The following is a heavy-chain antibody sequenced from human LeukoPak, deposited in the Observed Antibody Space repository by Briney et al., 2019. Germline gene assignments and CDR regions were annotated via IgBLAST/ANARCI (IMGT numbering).Heavy chain of an antibody. J-gene: IGHJ6*02. CDR3: ARDLTTLRSGMDV. CDR2: ISSSGSTI. CDR1: GFTFSTYS. D-gene: IGHD1-1*01. Sequence: GGSLRLSCAASGFTFSTYSMNWVRQAPGKGLEWVSYISSSGSTIYYADSVKGRFTISRDNAKNSLYLQMNSQRAEDTAVYYCARDLTTLRSGMDVWGQGTTVTVSS. V-gene: IGHV3-48*04.